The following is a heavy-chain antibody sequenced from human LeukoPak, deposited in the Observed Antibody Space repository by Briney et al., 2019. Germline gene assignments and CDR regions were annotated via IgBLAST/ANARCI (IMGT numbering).Heavy chain of an antibody. CDR2: ISYDGSNK. V-gene: IGHV3-30*02. D-gene: IGHD4-11*01. CDR3: AKDDYSSYVRGSGYFDY. Sequence: QSGGSLRLSCAASGFNFSSYVMHWVRQAPGKGLEWVAFISYDGSNKQYADSVKGRFTISGDSSKNTLYLQMNSLRAEDTAIYYCAKDDYSSYVRGSGYFDYWGQGTLVTVSS. CDR1: GFNFSSYV. J-gene: IGHJ4*02.